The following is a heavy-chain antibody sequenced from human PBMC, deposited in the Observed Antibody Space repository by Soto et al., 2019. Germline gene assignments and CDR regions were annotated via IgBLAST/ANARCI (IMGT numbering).Heavy chain of an antibody. CDR1: GGSISSGDYH. D-gene: IGHD3-9*01. V-gene: IGHV4-61*08. J-gene: IGHJ5*02. CDR2: IYYSGST. Sequence: LGTLSLPCTFSGGSISSGDYHWSWVPQPPGRGLEWIGYIYYSGSTNYNPSLKSRVTISVDTSKNQFSLKLSSVTAADTAVYYCARRALTDNWFDPWGQGTLV. CDR3: ARRALTDNWFDP.